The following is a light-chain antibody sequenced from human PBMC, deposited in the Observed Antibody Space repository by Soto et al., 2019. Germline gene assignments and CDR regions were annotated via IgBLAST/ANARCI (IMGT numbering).Light chain of an antibody. CDR1: SSDVGGYNY. J-gene: IGLJ2*01. V-gene: IGLV2-14*01. Sequence: QSALTQPASVSGSPGQSITISCTGTSSDVGGYNYVSWYQQHPGKAPKLMIYEVSNRPSGVSNRFSGSKSGNTASLTISGLQAEDEADYYCSSYTSGSTGVVFGGGTKLAVL. CDR3: SSYTSGSTGVV. CDR2: EVS.